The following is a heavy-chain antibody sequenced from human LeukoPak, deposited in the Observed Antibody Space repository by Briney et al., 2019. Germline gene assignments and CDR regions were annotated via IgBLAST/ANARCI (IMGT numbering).Heavy chain of an antibody. Sequence: ASVKVSCKASGYTFTSYGISWVRQAPGQGLEWMGWISAYNGNTNYAQKLQGRVTMTTDTSTSTAYRELRSLRSDDTAVYYCARDRLPYCSSTSCIYFDYWGQGTLVTVSS. CDR3: ARDRLPYCSSTSCIYFDY. J-gene: IGHJ4*02. CDR1: GYTFTSYG. V-gene: IGHV1-18*04. D-gene: IGHD2-2*01. CDR2: ISAYNGNT.